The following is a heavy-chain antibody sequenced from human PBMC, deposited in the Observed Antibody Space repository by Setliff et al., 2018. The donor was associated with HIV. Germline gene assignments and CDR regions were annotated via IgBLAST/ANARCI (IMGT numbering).Heavy chain of an antibody. CDR2: IHTTGSI. J-gene: IGHJ3*02. CDR3: ARAMSSSWYIDGFDI. V-gene: IGHV4-61*09. CDR1: GGSIRTGNYY. D-gene: IGHD6-13*01. Sequence: PSETLSLTCTVSGGSIRTGNYYWNWIRQPAGKGLEWIGHIHTTGSITYNPSLRSRATISLDTSKNQVSLSLASVTAADTAVYYCARAMSSSWYIDGFDIWGQGTVVTVSS.